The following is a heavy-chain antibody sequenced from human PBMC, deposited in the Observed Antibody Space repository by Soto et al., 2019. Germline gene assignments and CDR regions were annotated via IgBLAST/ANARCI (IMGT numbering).Heavy chain of an antibody. CDR1: GYSFTSYW. J-gene: IGHJ5*02. Sequence: GESLKICCKSSGYSFTSYWIGWVRQMPGKGLEWMGIIYPGDSDTRYSPSFQGQVTISADKSISTAYLQWSSLKASDTAMYYCARHPFYDFWSCSQGGWFDPWGQGTLVTVSS. V-gene: IGHV5-51*01. CDR2: IYPGDSDT. CDR3: ARHPFYDFWSCSQGGWFDP. D-gene: IGHD3-3*01.